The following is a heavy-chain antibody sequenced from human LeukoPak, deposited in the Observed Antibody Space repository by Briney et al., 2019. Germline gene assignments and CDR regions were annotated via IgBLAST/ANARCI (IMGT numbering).Heavy chain of an antibody. J-gene: IGHJ4*02. Sequence: PGRSLRLSCAVSGFTFSDHKMLWVRQAPGKGLDWVALMSPDGNKKYYADSVKGRFTISRDNSKNTVDLQLNSLRAKDTAVYYCARALIGRYTFDDRAQGTLVTVSS. D-gene: IGHD3-10*01. CDR1: GFTFSDHK. V-gene: IGHV3-30-3*01. CDR2: MSPDGNKK. CDR3: ARALIGRYTFDD.